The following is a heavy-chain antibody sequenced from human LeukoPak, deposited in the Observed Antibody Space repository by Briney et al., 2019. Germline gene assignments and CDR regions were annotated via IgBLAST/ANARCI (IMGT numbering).Heavy chain of an antibody. CDR2: IRSRDTGV. CDR1: ESPSRIVP. V-gene: IGHV3-48*01. D-gene: IGHD3-16*01. Sequence: PGGSRSPSCTAFESPSRIVPMNWVRRPQGRGREWLSNIRSRDTGVSYVDSVRGRFTISRDDAKNSLFLQMNNLRVEDTAIYYCARDHNYAFDYWGQGILVTVSS. J-gene: IGHJ4*02. CDR3: ARDHNYAFDY.